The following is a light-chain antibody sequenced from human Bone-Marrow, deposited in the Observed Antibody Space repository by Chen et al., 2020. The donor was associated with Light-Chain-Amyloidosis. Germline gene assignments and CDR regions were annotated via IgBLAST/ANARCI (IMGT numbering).Light chain of an antibody. Sequence: DIVMTQSPDSLAVSLCERATINCKSSQSVLYSSNNKNYLAWYQQKPRQPPKLLIYWASTRESGVPDRFSGSGSGTDFTLTISSLQAEDVAVYYCQEYYSTPRTFGQGTKVEIK. J-gene: IGKJ1*01. CDR2: WAS. CDR3: QEYYSTPRT. V-gene: IGKV4-1*01. CDR1: QSVLYSSNNKNY.